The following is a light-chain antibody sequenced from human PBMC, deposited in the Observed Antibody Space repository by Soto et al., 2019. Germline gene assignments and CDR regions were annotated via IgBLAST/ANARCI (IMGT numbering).Light chain of an antibody. CDR2: EVR. V-gene: IGLV2-14*01. Sequence: QSALTQPASVSGFPGQSITISCTGTSSDVGGYNYVSWYQQHPGKTPKLMIYEVRNRPSGVSNRFSGSKSGNTASLTISGLQAEDEADYYCNSYTSSSTLDVFGTGTKLTVL. CDR3: NSYTSSSTLDV. J-gene: IGLJ1*01. CDR1: SSDVGGYNY.